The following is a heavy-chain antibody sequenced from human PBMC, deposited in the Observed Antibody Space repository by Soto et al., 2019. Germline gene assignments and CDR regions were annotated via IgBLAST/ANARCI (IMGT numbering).Heavy chain of an antibody. Sequence: TGGSLRLSCAASGFTFSSYAMSWVRQAPGKGLEWVSAISGSGGSTYYADSVKGRFTISRDNSKNTLYLQMNSLRAEDTAVYYCARAAARTPRYYLDYWGQGTLVTVSS. CDR1: GFTFSSYA. D-gene: IGHD6-6*01. J-gene: IGHJ4*02. V-gene: IGHV3-23*01. CDR2: ISGSGGST. CDR3: ARAAARTPRYYLDY.